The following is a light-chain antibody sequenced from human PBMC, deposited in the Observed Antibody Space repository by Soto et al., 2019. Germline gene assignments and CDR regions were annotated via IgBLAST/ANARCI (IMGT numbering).Light chain of an antibody. V-gene: IGKV1D-12*01. CDR1: QGIGSW. CDR3: QQANSFPT. Sequence: DIQMTQSPSSVSSSVGDRVTITCRASQGIGSWLAWHQQPPRKAPQLLIYPASRFPSGAPSRCSGRGSGTDFPLTISSLQPEDFATYYCQQANSFPTFGQGTRLEIK. J-gene: IGKJ5*01. CDR2: PAS.